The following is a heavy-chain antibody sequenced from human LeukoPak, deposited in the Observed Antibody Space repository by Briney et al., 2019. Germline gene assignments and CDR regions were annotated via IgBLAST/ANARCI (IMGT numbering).Heavy chain of an antibody. V-gene: IGHV3-30*04. J-gene: IGHJ4*02. Sequence: GGSLRLSCAASGFTFSSYTMHWVRQAPGKGLEWVAVISYAGSNKYYADSVKGRFTISRDNSKNTLYLQMNSLRAEDTAVYYCARDQGYSGYGSHVSYWGQGTLVTVSS. CDR3: ARDQGYSGYGSHVSY. CDR1: GFTFSSYT. D-gene: IGHD5-12*01. CDR2: ISYAGSNK.